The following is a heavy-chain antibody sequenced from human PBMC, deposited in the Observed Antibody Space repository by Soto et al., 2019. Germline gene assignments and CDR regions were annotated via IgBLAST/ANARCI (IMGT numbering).Heavy chain of an antibody. CDR1: GYTFTGYY. J-gene: IGHJ6*02. D-gene: IGHD6-6*01. Sequence: ASVKVSCKASGYTFTGYYMHWVRQAPGQGLEWMGWINPNSCGTNYAQKFQGRVTITRDTSTSTVYMELSSLRSEDTAVYYWARDGLRGSSGGGWGQGTTVTVSS. CDR2: INPNSCGT. CDR3: ARDGLRGSSGGG. V-gene: IGHV1-2*02.